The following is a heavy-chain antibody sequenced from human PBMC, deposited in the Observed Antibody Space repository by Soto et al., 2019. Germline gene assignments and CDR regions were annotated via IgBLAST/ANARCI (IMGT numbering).Heavy chain of an antibody. CDR1: GFTFSSYE. V-gene: IGHV3-48*03. CDR2: ISSSGSTI. J-gene: IGHJ4*02. CDR3: VSELQFSSALFDY. D-gene: IGHD6-25*01. Sequence: GGSLRLSCAASGFTFSSYEMNWVRQAPGKGLEWVSYISSSGSTIYYADSVKGRFTISRDNAKNSLYLQMNSLRAEDTAVYYCVSELQFSSALFDYWGQGTLVTVSS.